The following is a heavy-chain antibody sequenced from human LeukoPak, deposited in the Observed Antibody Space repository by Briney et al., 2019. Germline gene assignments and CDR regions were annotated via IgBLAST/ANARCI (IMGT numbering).Heavy chain of an antibody. D-gene: IGHD6-19*01. J-gene: IGHJ1*01. Sequence: SDTLSLTYTVSGVHISNRSYYWGGIREPPGKGLEWIVSIYYSGSNYYNPSLKSRVTICVDTSKNQFYLKLSSVTAADTAVYYCARHRIAVAGISYFQHWGQGTLLTVSS. V-gene: IGHV4-39*01. CDR3: ARHRIAVAGISYFQH. CDR1: GVHISNRSYY. CDR2: IYYSGSN.